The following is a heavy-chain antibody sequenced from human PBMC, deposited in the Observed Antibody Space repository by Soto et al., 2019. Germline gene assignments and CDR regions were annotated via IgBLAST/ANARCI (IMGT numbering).Heavy chain of an antibody. Sequence: EVQLLESGGGLVQPGGSLRLSCVGSGFTFINYAMNWVRQTPGKGLEWVSGISGGGDRTFDADSVKGRFTISRDNSKNTVNLQMNSLRADDTAVYYCAIKVWGSTSRPDWWYYDLWGRGTLVTVSS. CDR1: GFTFINYA. D-gene: IGHD3-16*01. V-gene: IGHV3-23*01. CDR2: ISGGGDRT. CDR3: AIKVWGSTSRPDWWYYDL. J-gene: IGHJ2*01.